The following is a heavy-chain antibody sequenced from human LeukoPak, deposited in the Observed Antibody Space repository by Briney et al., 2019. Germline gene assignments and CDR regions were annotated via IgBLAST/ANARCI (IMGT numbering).Heavy chain of an antibody. J-gene: IGHJ4*02. CDR2: IYSGGNT. Sequence: GGSLRLSCAASGFTVSSNYMNWVRQAPGKGLEWVSVIYSGGNTYYADSVKGRFTISRDNSKNTLYLQMNSLRAEDTAVYYCAREYFYGSGSYYNGYWGQGTLVTVSS. V-gene: IGHV3-53*01. CDR1: GFTVSSNY. CDR3: AREYFYGSGSYYNGY. D-gene: IGHD3-10*01.